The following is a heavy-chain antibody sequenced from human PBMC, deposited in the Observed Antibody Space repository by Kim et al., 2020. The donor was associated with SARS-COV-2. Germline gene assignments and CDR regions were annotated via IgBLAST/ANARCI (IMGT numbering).Heavy chain of an antibody. CDR1: GFSLSTSGMC. Sequence: SGPTLVNPTQTLTLTCTFSGFSLSTSGMCVSWIRQPPGKALEWLALIDWDDDKYYSTSLKTRLTISKDTSKNQVVLTMTNMDPVDTATYYCARIQLGYDSSGYYYVLGGNFDYWGQGTLVTVSS. CDR3: ARIQLGYDSSGYYYVLGGNFDY. CDR2: IDWDDDK. V-gene: IGHV2-70*01. J-gene: IGHJ4*02. D-gene: IGHD3-22*01.